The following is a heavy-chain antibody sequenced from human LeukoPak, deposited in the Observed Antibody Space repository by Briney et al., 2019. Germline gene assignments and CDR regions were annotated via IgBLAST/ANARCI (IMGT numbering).Heavy chain of an antibody. CDR1: GFTFSSYE. D-gene: IGHD2-15*01. J-gene: IGHJ5*02. CDR2: ISSSGSTI. Sequence: PGGSLRLSXAASGFTFSSYEMNWVRQAPGQGLEWVSYISSSGSTIYYADSVKGRFTISRDNAKNSLYLQMNSLRAEDTAVYYCAREDMGYCSGGSCYRAWFDPWGQGTLVTVSS. V-gene: IGHV3-48*03. CDR3: AREDMGYCSGGSCYRAWFDP.